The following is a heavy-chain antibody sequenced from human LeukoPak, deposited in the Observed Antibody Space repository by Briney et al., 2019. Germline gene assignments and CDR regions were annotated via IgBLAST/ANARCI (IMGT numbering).Heavy chain of an antibody. CDR3: ARDEYDYVWGSYRF. CDR1: GASISSYY. J-gene: IGHJ4*02. Sequence: SETLSLTCTVSGASISSYYWSWIRQPAGKGLEWIGRIYTSGSTNYNPSLKSRVTMSVGTSKNQFSLKLSSVTAADTAVYYCARDEYDYVWGSYRFWGQGTLVTVSS. D-gene: IGHD3-16*02. CDR2: IYTSGST. V-gene: IGHV4-4*07.